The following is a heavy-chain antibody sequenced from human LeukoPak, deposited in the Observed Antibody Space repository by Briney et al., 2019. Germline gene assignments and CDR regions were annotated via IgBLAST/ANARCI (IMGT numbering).Heavy chain of an antibody. CDR1: GFTFSNYG. CDR2: ISYDGSNK. V-gene: IGHV3-30*03. D-gene: IGHD3-10*01. CDR3: AREYYGSGSYFGCNWFDP. Sequence: GGSLRLSCAVSGFTFSNYGMHWVRQAPGKGLEWVAVISYDGSNKYFTDSVKGRFTISRDNSKNTLYLQMNSLRAEDTAVYYCAREYYGSGSYFGCNWFDPWGQGTLVTVSS. J-gene: IGHJ5*02.